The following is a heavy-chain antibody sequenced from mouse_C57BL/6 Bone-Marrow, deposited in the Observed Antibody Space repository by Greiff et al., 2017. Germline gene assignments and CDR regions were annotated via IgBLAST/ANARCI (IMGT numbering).Heavy chain of an antibody. CDR1: GYTFTSYW. CDR2: IDPSDSYT. J-gene: IGHJ2*01. Sequence: QVQLQQPGAELVMPGASVKLSCKASGYTFTSYWMHWVKQRPGQGLEWIGEIDPSDSYTNYNQKFKGKSTLTVDKSSSTAYMQLSSLTSEDSAVYYCARAYDYDVGGFDYWGQGTTLTVSS. CDR3: ARAYDYDVGGFDY. V-gene: IGHV1-69*01. D-gene: IGHD2-4*01.